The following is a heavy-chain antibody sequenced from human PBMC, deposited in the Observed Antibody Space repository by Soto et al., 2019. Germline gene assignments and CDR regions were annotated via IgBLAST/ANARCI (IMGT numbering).Heavy chain of an antibody. CDR2: INPNSGGT. CDR3: ARAERENVVTPGYNGFDP. D-gene: IGHD2-21*02. J-gene: IGHJ5*02. Sequence: QVQLVQSGAEVKKPGASVKVSCKASGYTFTGYYMHWVRQAPGQGLEWMGWINPNSGGTNYAQKFQGRVTMTRDTSISTAYMELSRLRSDDTAVYYCARAERENVVTPGYNGFDPWGQGTLVTVSS. CDR1: GYTFTGYY. V-gene: IGHV1-2*02.